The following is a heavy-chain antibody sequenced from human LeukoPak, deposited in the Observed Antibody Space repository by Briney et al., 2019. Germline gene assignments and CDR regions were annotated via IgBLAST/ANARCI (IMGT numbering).Heavy chain of an antibody. V-gene: IGHV3-15*01. Sequence: GGSLRLSCAASGFTFSNAWMSWVRQAPGKGLEWVGRIKSKTDGRTTDYAAPVKGRFTISRDDSNNTLYLQMNSLKTEDTAVYYCTTDLLYIARNFDYWGQGTLVTVSS. D-gene: IGHD2-2*02. CDR2: IKSKTDGRTT. J-gene: IGHJ4*02. CDR1: GFTFSNAW. CDR3: TTDLLYIARNFDY.